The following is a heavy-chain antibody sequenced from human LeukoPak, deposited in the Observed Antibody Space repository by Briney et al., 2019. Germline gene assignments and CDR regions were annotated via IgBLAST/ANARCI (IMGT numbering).Heavy chain of an antibody. D-gene: IGHD1-26*01. V-gene: IGHV3-74*01. CDR3: ARDRGSYYYFDY. Sequence: GGSLRLSCAASGFTFRIYWMHWVRQAPGKGLVWVSRINSDGSYTSYTDSVKGRFTISRDNAKNTLYLQMDSLRAEDTAVYYCARDRGSYYYFDYWGQGALVTVSS. CDR1: GFTFRIYW. CDR2: INSDGSYT. J-gene: IGHJ4*02.